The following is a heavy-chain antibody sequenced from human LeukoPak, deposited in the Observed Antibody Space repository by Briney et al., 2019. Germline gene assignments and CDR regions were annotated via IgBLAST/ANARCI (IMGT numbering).Heavy chain of an antibody. CDR3: AKMYYYDSSRRYAFDI. CDR2: ISGSGGST. Sequence: GGSLRLSCAASGFTFSSYGRHWVRKAPGKGLEWGSGISGSGGSTDYADSVKGRFTISRDNSKNMVYLQMNSLRAEDTAVYYCAKMYYYDSSRRYAFDIWGQGTMVTVSS. D-gene: IGHD3-22*01. V-gene: IGHV3-23*01. CDR1: GFTFSSYG. J-gene: IGHJ3*02.